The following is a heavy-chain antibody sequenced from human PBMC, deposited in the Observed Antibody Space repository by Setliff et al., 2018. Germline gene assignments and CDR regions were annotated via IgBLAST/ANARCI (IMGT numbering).Heavy chain of an antibody. Sequence: ASVKVSCKASGYSFSTYAMSWIRQAPGQGLEWMGWINTNTGNPSYAQGFTGRFVFSLDTSVSTAYLQISSLKAEDTAVYYCARASRFGTTAYRGDYYMDVWGKGTTVTVSS. D-gene: IGHD3-10*01. CDR3: ARASRFGTTAYRGDYYMDV. CDR2: INTNTGNP. J-gene: IGHJ6*03. V-gene: IGHV7-4-1*02. CDR1: GYSFSTYA.